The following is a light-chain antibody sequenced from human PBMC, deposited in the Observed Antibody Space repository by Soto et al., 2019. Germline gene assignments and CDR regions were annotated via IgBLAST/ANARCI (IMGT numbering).Light chain of an antibody. Sequence: EIVLTQSPGTLSLSPGERATLSCRASQSVSSNYLAWYRQKPGQGPRLLIYGASSRATGIPDSFSGSGSETDFTLTISRLEAEDFAVYYCQQYGSSPPATFGQGTKVEIK. CDR2: GAS. CDR1: QSVSSNY. J-gene: IGKJ1*01. CDR3: QQYGSSPPAT. V-gene: IGKV3-20*01.